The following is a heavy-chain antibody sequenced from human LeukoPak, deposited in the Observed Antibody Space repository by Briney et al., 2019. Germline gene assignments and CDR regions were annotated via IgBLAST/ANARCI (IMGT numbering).Heavy chain of an antibody. CDR3: ARGRIQLWLGLIDY. V-gene: IGHV3-21*01. CDR2: ISSSSSYI. CDR1: GFTFSSYS. J-gene: IGHJ4*02. Sequence: SGGSLRLSCAASGFTFSSYSMNWVRQAPGKGLEWVSSISSSSSYIYYADSVKGRFTISRDNAKNSLYLQMNSLRAEDTAVYYCARGRIQLWLGLIDYWGQGTLVTVSS. D-gene: IGHD5-18*01.